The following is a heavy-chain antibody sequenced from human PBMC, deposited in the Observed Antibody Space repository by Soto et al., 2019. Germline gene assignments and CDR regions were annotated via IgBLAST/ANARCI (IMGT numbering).Heavy chain of an antibody. Sequence: ESLKISCKGSGYSFAGYWIAWVRQVPGKGLEWMGIIFPADSGTRVSPSFQGQVTLSADESASTIFLHWSSLRASDSATYFCARRGKYPKWLDPWGQGTLVTVSS. V-gene: IGHV5-51*01. CDR1: GYSFAGYW. CDR3: ARRGKYPKWLDP. J-gene: IGHJ5*02. D-gene: IGHD2-2*01. CDR2: IFPADSGT.